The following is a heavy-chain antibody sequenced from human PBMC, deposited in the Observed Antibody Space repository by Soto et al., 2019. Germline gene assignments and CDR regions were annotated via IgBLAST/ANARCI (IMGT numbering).Heavy chain of an antibody. J-gene: IGHJ5*02. CDR2: INHSGST. CDR1: GGSFSGYY. V-gene: IGHV4-34*01. CDR3: ARPGRYSSSRYWFDP. D-gene: IGHD6-6*01. Sequence: SETLSLTCAVYGGSFSGYYWSWIRQPPGKGLEWIGEINHSGSTNYNPSLKSRVTISVDTSKNQFSLKLSSVTAADTAVYYCARPGRYSSSRYWFDPWGQGTLVTVSS.